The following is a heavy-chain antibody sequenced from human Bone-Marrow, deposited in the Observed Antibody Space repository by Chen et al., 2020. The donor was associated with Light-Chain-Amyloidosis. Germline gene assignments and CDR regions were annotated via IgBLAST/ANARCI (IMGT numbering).Heavy chain of an antibody. J-gene: IGHJ3*02. CDR3: AKEMGIHNGAFDI. CDR1: NFTFDVYT. V-gene: IGHV3-21*01. CDR2: ISSSSRST. D-gene: IGHD2-8*01. Sequence: EVHLVESGGGLVKPGGSLRLSCAGSNFTFDVYTMNWVRLTPGKGLEWVSAISSSSRSTYCADSVRGRFTTSRDNADNSLTLHMDDLRVEDTGVYFCAKEMGIHNGAFDIWGRGTVVTVSS.